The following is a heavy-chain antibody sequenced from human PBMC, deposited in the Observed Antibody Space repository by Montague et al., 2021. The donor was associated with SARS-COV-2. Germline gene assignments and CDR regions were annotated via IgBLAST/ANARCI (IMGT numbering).Heavy chain of an antibody. V-gene: IGHV4-39*01. D-gene: IGHD2-2*01. Sequence: SETLSLTCTVSGCSISSSSYYWGWIRQPPGKGLEWIGSIYYSGSTYYKPSLKSRVTISVDTSKNQFSLKLSSVTAADTAVYYCARQGDQLLLEYWFDPWGQGTLVTVSS. CDR3: ARQGDQLLLEYWFDP. CDR1: GCSISSSSYY. CDR2: IYYSGST. J-gene: IGHJ5*02.